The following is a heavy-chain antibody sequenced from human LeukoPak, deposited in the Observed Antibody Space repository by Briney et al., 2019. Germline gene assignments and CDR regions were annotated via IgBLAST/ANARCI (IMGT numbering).Heavy chain of an antibody. D-gene: IGHD1-26*01. V-gene: IGHV3-30-3*01. J-gene: IGHJ4*02. CDR3: ARDSRSYSTGTEY. Sequence: GGSLRLSCAASGFTFSSYAMHWVCQAPGKGLEWVAVISYDGSNQYYADSVKGRFTISRDNSRNTLYLQMNSLRPDDTAVYYCARDSRSYSTGTEYWGQGTLVTVSS. CDR2: ISYDGSNQ. CDR1: GFTFSSYA.